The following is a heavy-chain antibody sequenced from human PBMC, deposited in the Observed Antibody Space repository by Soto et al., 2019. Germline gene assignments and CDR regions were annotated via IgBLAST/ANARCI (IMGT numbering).Heavy chain of an antibody. CDR2: IYHSGST. Sequence: TLSLTCTVSGGSISSGDYYWSWIRQPPGKGLEWIGYIYHSGSTYYNPSLKSRLTMSVDTSKNQFSLKLTSVTAADTAVYYCARVGDPYDIWSQGTTVTVSS. CDR1: GGSISSGDYY. J-gene: IGHJ6*02. V-gene: IGHV4-30-4*01. CDR3: ARVGDPYDI. D-gene: IGHD3-9*01.